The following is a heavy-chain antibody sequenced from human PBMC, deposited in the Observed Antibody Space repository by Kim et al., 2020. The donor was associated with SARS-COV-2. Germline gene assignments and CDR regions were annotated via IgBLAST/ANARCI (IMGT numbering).Heavy chain of an antibody. D-gene: IGHD3-16*02. CDR2: T. V-gene: IGHV3-74*01. Sequence: TGAADSVKVRFTICRDNAKNTVYMQVNSLRAKETAVYYCARGLGARIVYFWGQGTLVTVSP. CDR3: ARGLGARIVYF. J-gene: IGHJ4*02.